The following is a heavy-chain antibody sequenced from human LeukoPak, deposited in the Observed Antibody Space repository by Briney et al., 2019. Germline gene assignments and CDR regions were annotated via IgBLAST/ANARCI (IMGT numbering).Heavy chain of an antibody. D-gene: IGHD6-13*01. CDR1: GYSFTSHW. J-gene: IGHJ5*02. V-gene: IGHV5-51*01. Sequence: GESLKISCKGSGDGSGYSFTSHWIAWVRQMPRKGLEWMGIIYPRDSNTIYSPSFQGQVTISVDTSINTAYLQWISLKASDIAMYYCARHPIAAGGAYNWFDPWGQGTLVTVSS. CDR3: ARHPIAAGGAYNWFDP. CDR2: IYPRDSNT.